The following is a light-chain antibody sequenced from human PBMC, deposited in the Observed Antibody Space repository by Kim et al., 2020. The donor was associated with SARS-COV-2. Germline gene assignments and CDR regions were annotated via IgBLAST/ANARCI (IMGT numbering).Light chain of an antibody. CDR3: QHCNNWPLT. J-gene: IGKJ4*01. CDR1: QSVSTY. CDR2: DAS. V-gene: IGKV3-11*01. Sequence: EIVLTQSPATLSLSPGERATFSCRASQSVSTYLAWYQHKPGQPPRLLIYDASNRATGIPARFSGSGSGTDFTLTISSLEPEDFAVYYCQHCNNWPLTFGGGTKVDIK.